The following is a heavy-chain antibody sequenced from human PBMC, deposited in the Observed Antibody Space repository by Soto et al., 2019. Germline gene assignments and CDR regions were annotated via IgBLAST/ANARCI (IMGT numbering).Heavy chain of an antibody. CDR3: ARDPKTSGGQHWAFNYFDS. V-gene: IGHV3-30-3*01. CDR1: GFSFSISP. CDR2: ISYDGTNK. Sequence: QVQLVESGGGVVQPGRSLRLSCAASGFSFSISPMHWVRQAPGKGPEWVALISYDGTNKFYADSVKGRFTISRDNSKSTLYLQVDSLRAEDAAVYYCARDPKTSGGQHWAFNYFDSWSQGTLVTVSS. D-gene: IGHD7-27*01. J-gene: IGHJ4*02.